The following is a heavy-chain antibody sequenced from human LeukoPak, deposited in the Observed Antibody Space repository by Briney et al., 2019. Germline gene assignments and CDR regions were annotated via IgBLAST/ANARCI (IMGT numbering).Heavy chain of an antibody. D-gene: IGHD5-18*01. V-gene: IGHV1-2*02. CDR2: INPNSGGT. CDR3: ARGVVGGYGYGNLYYYGMDV. Sequence: ASVKVSCKASGYTFTGYYMHWVRQAPGQGLEWMGWINPNSGGTNYAQKFQGRVTMTRDTSISTAYMELSRLRSDDTAVYYCARGVVGGYGYGNLYYYGMDVWGQGTTVTVSS. CDR1: GYTFTGYY. J-gene: IGHJ6*02.